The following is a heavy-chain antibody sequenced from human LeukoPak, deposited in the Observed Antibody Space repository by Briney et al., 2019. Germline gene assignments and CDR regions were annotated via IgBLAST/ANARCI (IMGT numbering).Heavy chain of an antibody. CDR3: ASVDYDFWSGVFDY. J-gene: IGHJ4*02. V-gene: IGHV3-23*01. Sequence: GGSLRLSCVASGFTFSSYAMSWVCQAPGKGLEWVSAISGSGGSTYYADSVKGRFTISRDNSKNTLYLQMNSLRAEDTAVYYCASVDYDFWSGVFDYWGQGTLVTVSS. D-gene: IGHD3-3*01. CDR1: GFTFSSYA. CDR2: ISGSGGST.